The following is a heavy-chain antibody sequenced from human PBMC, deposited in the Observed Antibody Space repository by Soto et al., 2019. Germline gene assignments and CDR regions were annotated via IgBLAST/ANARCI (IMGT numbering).Heavy chain of an antibody. V-gene: IGHV4-59*01. J-gene: IGHJ5*02. CDR1: GVSISSYY. D-gene: IGHD3-22*01. Sequence: ETLSLTCPVSGVSISSYYWSGIRQPPGKGLEWIGYIYYSGSTNYNPSLKSRVTISVDTSKNQSSLKLSSVTAADTAVYYCETYYYDSSGYNWFDPWGQGTLVTVSS. CDR3: ETYYYDSSGYNWFDP. CDR2: IYYSGST.